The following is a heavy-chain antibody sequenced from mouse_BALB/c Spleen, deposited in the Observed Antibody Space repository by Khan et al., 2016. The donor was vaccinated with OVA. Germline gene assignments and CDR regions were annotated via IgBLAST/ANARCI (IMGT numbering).Heavy chain of an antibody. D-gene: IGHD4-1*01. J-gene: IGHJ4*01. CDR3: ASELGRYYAMDY. V-gene: IGHV3-2*02. Sequence: EVQLVESGPGLVKPSQSLSLTCTVTGYSITSDYAWNRIRQFPGNKLEWMGYISNSGNTNYNPSLKSRISITRDTSKNQFFLQLNSVTTEDTATYYCASELGRYYAMDYWGQGTSVTVSS. CDR1: GYSITSDYA. CDR2: ISNSGNT.